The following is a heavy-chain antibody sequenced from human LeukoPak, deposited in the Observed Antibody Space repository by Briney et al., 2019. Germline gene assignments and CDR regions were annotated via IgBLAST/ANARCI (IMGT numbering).Heavy chain of an antibody. CDR1: GFTFSIHA. J-gene: IGHJ6*02. Sequence: GRSLRLSCAASGFTFSIHAMHWVRQAPGKGLEWVALMSYDGSYKYYADSVKGRFTISRDNSKNTLYLQMNSLKADDTAVYYCARDPGQSTWNDPYFGMDVWGQGTTVTVFS. CDR3: ARDPGQSTWNDPYFGMDV. CDR2: MSYDGSYK. V-gene: IGHV3-30*04. D-gene: IGHD1-1*01.